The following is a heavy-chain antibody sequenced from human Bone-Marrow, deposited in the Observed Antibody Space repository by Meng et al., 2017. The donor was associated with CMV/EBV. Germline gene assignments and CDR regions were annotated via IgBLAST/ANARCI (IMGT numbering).Heavy chain of an antibody. CDR3: ARDKEASSGWYDY. J-gene: IGHJ4*02. D-gene: IGHD6-19*01. Sequence: VAEGKKPGASVKVVCKAQVTTFPRYYIHWGRQAPGQGLECMGWINPNSGGTNYSQKFQDRVTMTRDTSISTAYMELSRLRSDDTAVYYCARDKEASSGWYDYWGQGTLVTVSS. V-gene: IGHV1-2*02. CDR2: INPNSGGT. CDR1: VTTFPRYY.